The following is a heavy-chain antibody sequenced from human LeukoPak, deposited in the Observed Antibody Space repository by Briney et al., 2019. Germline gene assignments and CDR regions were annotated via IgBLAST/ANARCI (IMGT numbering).Heavy chain of an antibody. V-gene: IGHV3-23*01. CDR1: GYTFSSYA. CDR2: ISGSGGST. CDR3: AKDRDLGRYFDY. J-gene: IGHJ4*02. Sequence: GGSPRLSCAASGYTFSSYAMSWVRQAPGKGLEWVSAISGSGGSTYYADSVKGRFTISRDNSKNTLYLQMNSLRAEDTAVYYCAKDRDLGRYFDYWGQGTLVTVSS. D-gene: IGHD1-26*01.